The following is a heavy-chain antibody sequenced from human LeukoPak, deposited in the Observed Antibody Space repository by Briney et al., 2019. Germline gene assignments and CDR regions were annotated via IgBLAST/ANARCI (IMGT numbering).Heavy chain of an antibody. CDR3: AREARLRYFDW. CDR2: ISSSGSTI. Sequence: GGSLRLSCAASGFTFSSYEMNWVRQAPGKGLEWVSYISSSGSTIYYADSVKGRFTISRDNAKSSLYLQMNSLRAEDTAVYYCAREARLRYFDWSGQGTLVTISS. J-gene: IGHJ4*02. V-gene: IGHV3-48*03. D-gene: IGHD3-9*01. CDR1: GFTFSSYE.